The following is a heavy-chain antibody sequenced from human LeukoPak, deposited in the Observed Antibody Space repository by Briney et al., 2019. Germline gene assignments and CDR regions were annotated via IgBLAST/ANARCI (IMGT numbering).Heavy chain of an antibody. D-gene: IGHD3-22*01. CDR2: ISGSGSRT. Sequence: GGSLRLSCAASGFTFSSYAMNWVRQAPGKGLEWVSSISGSGSRTYYGDSVKGRFTVSRDDSNNTLFLHMNSLRAEDTAVYYCAKAPMIVVTNNWFDPWGQGTLVTVSS. J-gene: IGHJ5*02. V-gene: IGHV3-23*01. CDR3: AKAPMIVVTNNWFDP. CDR1: GFTFSSYA.